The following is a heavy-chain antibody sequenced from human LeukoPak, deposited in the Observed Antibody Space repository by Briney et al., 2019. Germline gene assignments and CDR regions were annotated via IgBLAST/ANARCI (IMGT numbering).Heavy chain of an antibody. CDR3: ARSMRTMIVVVMRGNWFDP. CDR1: GGSFSGYY. CDR2: INHSGST. Sequence: SETLSLTCAVYGGSFSGYYWSWIRQPPGKGLEWLGEINHSGSTNYNPSLKSRVTISVDTSKNQFSLKLSSVTAADTAVYYCARSMRTMIVVVMRGNWFDPWGQGTLVTVSS. V-gene: IGHV4-34*01. D-gene: IGHD3-22*01. J-gene: IGHJ5*02.